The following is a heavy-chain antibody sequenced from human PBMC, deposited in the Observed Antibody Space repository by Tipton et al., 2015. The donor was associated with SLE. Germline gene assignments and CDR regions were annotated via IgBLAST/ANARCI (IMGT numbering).Heavy chain of an antibody. CDR2: INRSGGT. CDR3: ARGISSGWWNY. D-gene: IGHD6-19*01. J-gene: IGHJ4*02. Sequence: TLSLTCAVYGGSFSGFSWSWIRQPPGKGLEWIGEINRSGGTNHNPSLKSRVSISVDTSKNQFSLKLSSVTAADTAVYYCARGISSGWWNYWGQGNLVTVSS. V-gene: IGHV4-34*01. CDR1: GGSFSGFS.